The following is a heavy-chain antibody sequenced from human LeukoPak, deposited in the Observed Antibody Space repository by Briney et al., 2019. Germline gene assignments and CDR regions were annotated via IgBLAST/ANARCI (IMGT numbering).Heavy chain of an antibody. CDR1: GFTFSSYA. Sequence: PGGSLRLSCVASGFTFSSYAMSWVRQTPGKGLEWVSDISGGGGSTDYADSVKGRFTTSRDNSKNTLYLQMNSLRAEDTAVYYCAKPGVHPYYFDYWGQGTLVTVSS. V-gene: IGHV3-23*01. CDR2: ISGGGGST. D-gene: IGHD3-10*01. J-gene: IGHJ4*02. CDR3: AKPGVHPYYFDY.